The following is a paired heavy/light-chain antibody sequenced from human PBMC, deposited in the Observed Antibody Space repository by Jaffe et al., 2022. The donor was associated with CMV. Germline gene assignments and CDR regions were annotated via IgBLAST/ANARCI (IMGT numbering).Light chain of an antibody. Sequence: EIVLTQSPATLSLSPGERATLSCRASQSVSSYLAWYQQKPGQAPRLLIYDASNRATGIPARFSGSGSGTDFTLTISSLEPEDFAVYYCQQRSNWPITFGQGTRLEIK. CDR2: DAS. CDR3: QQRSNWPIT. J-gene: IGKJ5*01. V-gene: IGKV3-11*01. CDR1: QSVSSY.
Heavy chain of an antibody. CDR1: GYTFTSYY. CDR3: ARDGRNIVVVPAAMLDYYYMDV. J-gene: IGHJ6*03. CDR2: INPSGGST. Sequence: QVQLVQSGAEVKKPGASVKVSCKASGYTFTSYYMHWVRQAPGQGLEWMGIINPSGGSTSYAQKFQGRVTMTRDTSTSTVYMELSSLRSEDTAVYYCARDGRNIVVVPAAMLDYYYMDVWGKGTTVTVSS. V-gene: IGHV1-46*01. D-gene: IGHD2-2*01.